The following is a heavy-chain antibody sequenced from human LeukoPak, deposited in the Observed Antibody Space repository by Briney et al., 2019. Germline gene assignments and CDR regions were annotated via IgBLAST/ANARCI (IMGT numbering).Heavy chain of an antibody. J-gene: IGHJ5*02. CDR3: ARDLRSSSWYGLNWFDP. D-gene: IGHD6-13*01. V-gene: IGHV3-7*01. CDR1: GFTFSSYW. Sequence: PGGSLRLSCAASGFTFSSYWMSWVRQAPGKGLEWVANIKQDGSEKYYVGSVKGRFTISRDNAKNSLYLQMNSLRAEDTAVYYCARDLRSSSWYGLNWFDPWGQGTLVTVFS. CDR2: IKQDGSEK.